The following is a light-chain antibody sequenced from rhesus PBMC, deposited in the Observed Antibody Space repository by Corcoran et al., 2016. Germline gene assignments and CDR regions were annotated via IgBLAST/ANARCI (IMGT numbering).Light chain of an antibody. V-gene: IGKV7-13*01. CDR3: LQSKNSPT. J-gene: IGKJ1*01. CDR2: QAS. CDR1: ESVSVFGINL. Sequence: DIVLTQSPASLAVSPGQRATITRRASESVSVFGINLIPWYQQKPGPLPKPLIYQASNKDTGVPARFSGSGSGNDFTLTINPVEADDAADYYCLQSKNSPTFGQGTKVEIK.